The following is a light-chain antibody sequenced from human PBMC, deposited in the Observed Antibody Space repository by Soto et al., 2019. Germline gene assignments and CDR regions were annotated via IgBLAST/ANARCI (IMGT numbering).Light chain of an antibody. CDR1: QSVSSY. V-gene: IGKV3-20*01. CDR3: QQYGSSGT. Sequence: DIVLTQSPAPLSLSPGERATLSCRASQSVSSYLAWYQQKPGQAPRLLIYGASNRATGIPDRFSGSGSGTDFTLTISRLDPEDFAVYYCQQYGSSGTFGQGTKVDIK. J-gene: IGKJ1*01. CDR2: GAS.